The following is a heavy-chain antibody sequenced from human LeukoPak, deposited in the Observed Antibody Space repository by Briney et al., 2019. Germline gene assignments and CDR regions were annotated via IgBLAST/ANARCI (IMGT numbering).Heavy chain of an antibody. Sequence: GASVKVSCKASGYTFTSYGISWVRQAPGQGLEWMGWISAYNGNTNYAQKLQGRVTMTTDTSTSTAYMELRSLRSEDTAVYYCARTVVPAAIGWGYFDYWGQGTLVTVSS. CDR1: GYTFTSYG. J-gene: IGHJ4*02. D-gene: IGHD2-2*02. CDR2: ISAYNGNT. V-gene: IGHV1-18*01. CDR3: ARTVVPAAIGWGYFDY.